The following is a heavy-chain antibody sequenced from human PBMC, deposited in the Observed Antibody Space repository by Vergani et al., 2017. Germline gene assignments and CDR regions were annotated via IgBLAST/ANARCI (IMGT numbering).Heavy chain of an antibody. J-gene: IGHJ5*02. CDR3: ARFFRDGGMIYGGTVENWFDP. CDR1: GGSITYGAFY. D-gene: IGHD3-16*01. CDR2: IYYSENK. Sequence: QLQLQESGPGLVKPSETLSLTCTVSGGSITYGAFYWGWIRQSPGKGLEWIGSIYYSENKFYNPSLESRVTLSIDTTKNQFSLKLKSVTAADTAVYYCARFFRDGGMIYGGTVENWFDPWGQGTLVTVSS. V-gene: IGHV4-39*01.